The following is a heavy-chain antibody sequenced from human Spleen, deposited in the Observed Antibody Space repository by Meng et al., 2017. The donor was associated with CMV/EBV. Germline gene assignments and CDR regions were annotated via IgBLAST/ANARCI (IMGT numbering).Heavy chain of an antibody. V-gene: IGHV3-74*01. J-gene: IGHJ6*02. CDR2: INSDGSST. CDR1: GFTFSSYW. D-gene: IGHD3-3*01. CDR3: ARESGYYRYYYYYYGMDV. Sequence: GGSLRLSCAASGFTFSSYWMHWVRQAPGKGLVWVSRINSDGSSTSYADSVKGRFTISRDNAKNSLYLQMNSLRAEDTAVYYCARESGYYRYYYYYYGMDVWGQGTTVTVSS.